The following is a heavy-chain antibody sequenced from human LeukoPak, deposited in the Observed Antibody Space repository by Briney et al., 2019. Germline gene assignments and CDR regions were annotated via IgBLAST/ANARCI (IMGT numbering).Heavy chain of an antibody. Sequence: GGSLRLSCAASGFTFSNAWISWVRQAPGKGLEWVGRIKSKTDGGTTDYAAPVKDRFTISRDDSKNTLYLQMSSLKTEETAVYYCTTSPYDSSGHADYWGQGTMVTVCS. CDR3: TTSPYDSSGHADY. V-gene: IGHV3-15*01. CDR1: GFTFSNAW. D-gene: IGHD3-22*01. CDR2: IKSKTDGGTT. J-gene: IGHJ3*01.